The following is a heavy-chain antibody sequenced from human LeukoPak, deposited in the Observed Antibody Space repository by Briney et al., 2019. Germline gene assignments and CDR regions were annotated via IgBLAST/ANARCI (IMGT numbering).Heavy chain of an antibody. CDR1: GYTFTSYA. D-gene: IGHD6-19*01. CDR3: ARDIAVAGNYFDY. Sequence: GASVKVSCKASGYTFTSYAMHWVRQAPGQRLEWMGWINAGNGNTKYSQEFQGRVTITRDTSASTAYMELSSLRSEDMAVYYCARDIAVAGNYFDYWGQGTLVTVSS. CDR2: INAGNGNT. V-gene: IGHV1-3*03. J-gene: IGHJ4*02.